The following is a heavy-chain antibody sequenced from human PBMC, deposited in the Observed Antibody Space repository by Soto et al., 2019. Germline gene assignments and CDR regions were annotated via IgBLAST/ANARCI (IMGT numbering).Heavy chain of an antibody. V-gene: IGHV3-48*03. CDR3: ARDSRNSYGLDV. J-gene: IGHJ6*02. CDR1: GFTFSSFE. Sequence: GGSLRLSCAASGFTFSSFEMNWVRQAPGKGLEWVSYISGSGSTIYYADSVKGRFTTSRDNAKNSLYLQMNTLSAEDTALYYCARDSRNSYGLDVWGQGTTVTVSS. CDR2: ISGSGSTI.